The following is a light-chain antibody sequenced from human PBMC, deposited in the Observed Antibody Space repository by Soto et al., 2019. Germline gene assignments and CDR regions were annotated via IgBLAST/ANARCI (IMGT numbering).Light chain of an antibody. CDR2: DVS. CDR3: SSYTSSNTYV. V-gene: IGLV2-14*01. Sequence: QPALTQPASVSGSPGQSIASSCTGTSSDVGNYNYVSWYQQHPGKAPKLMIHDVSNRPSGVSDRFSGSKSGNTASLTISGLQAEDLAEYYCSSYTSSNTYVFGTVTKVTVL. CDR1: SSDVGNYNY. J-gene: IGLJ1*01.